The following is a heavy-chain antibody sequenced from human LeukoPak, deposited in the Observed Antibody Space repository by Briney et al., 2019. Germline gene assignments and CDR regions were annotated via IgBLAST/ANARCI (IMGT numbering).Heavy chain of an antibody. D-gene: IGHD3-10*01. CDR1: GGTFSSYA. J-gene: IGHJ4*02. CDR2: IIPIFGTA. Sequence: SVTVSCTASGGTFSSYAISWVRQTPGQGLEWMGGIIPIFGTANYAQKFQGRVTITADESTSTAYMELSSLRSEDTAVYYCARDGYYYGSGAGYFDYWGQGTLVTVSS. V-gene: IGHV1-69*01. CDR3: ARDGYYYGSGAGYFDY.